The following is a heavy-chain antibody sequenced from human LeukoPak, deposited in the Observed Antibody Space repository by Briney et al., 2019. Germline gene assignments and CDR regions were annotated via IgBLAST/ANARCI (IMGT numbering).Heavy chain of an antibody. CDR1: GFTFSSYE. V-gene: IGHV3-48*03. CDR3: ARAYYDILTGYYWYYFDY. Sequence: GGSLRLSCAASGFTFSSYEMNWVRQAPGKGLEWVSYISSSCSTIYYADSVKRRFTISRDNAKNSLYLQMNSLRAEDTAVYYCARAYYDILTGYYWYYFDYRGQGTLVTVSS. J-gene: IGHJ4*02. CDR2: ISSSCSTI. D-gene: IGHD3-9*01.